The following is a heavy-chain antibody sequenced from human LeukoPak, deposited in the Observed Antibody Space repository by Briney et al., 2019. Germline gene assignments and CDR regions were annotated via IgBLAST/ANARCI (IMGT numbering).Heavy chain of an antibody. J-gene: IGHJ6*03. D-gene: IGHD6-13*01. V-gene: IGHV5-51*01. Sequence: GESLKISCKGSGYSFISYWIGWVRQMPGKGLEWMGIIYPGDSDTRYSPSFQGQVTISADKSISTAYLQWSSLKASDTAMYYCARSRVGGIAAAGTDYYYMDVWGKGTTVTVSS. CDR1: GYSFISYW. CDR2: IYPGDSDT. CDR3: ARSRVGGIAAAGTDYYYMDV.